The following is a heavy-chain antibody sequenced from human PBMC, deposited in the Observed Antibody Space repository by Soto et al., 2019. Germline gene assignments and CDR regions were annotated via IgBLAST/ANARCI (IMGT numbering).Heavy chain of an antibody. V-gene: IGHV3-30*18. CDR1: GFTFSSYG. J-gene: IGHJ4*02. CDR3: AKDRRYDYIWGSYRPRTYYFDY. Sequence: QVQLVESGGGVVQPGRSLRLSCAASGFTFSSYGMHWVRQAPGKGLEWVAVISYDGSNKYYADSVKGRFTISRDNSKNTLYLQMNSLRAEDTAVYYCAKDRRYDYIWGSYRPRTYYFDYWGQGTLVTVSS. D-gene: IGHD3-16*02. CDR2: ISYDGSNK.